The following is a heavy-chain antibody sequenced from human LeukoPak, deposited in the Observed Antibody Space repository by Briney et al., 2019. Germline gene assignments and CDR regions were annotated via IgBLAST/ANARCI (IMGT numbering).Heavy chain of an antibody. J-gene: IGHJ4*02. Sequence: GGSLRLSCAASGFTFSSYSMNWVRQAPGKGLEWVSSISSSSSYIYYADSVKGRFTISRDNAKNSLYLQMNSLRAEDTAVYYCARVGSRYPNSDYWGQGTLVTASS. D-gene: IGHD2-15*01. V-gene: IGHV3-21*01. CDR2: ISSSSSYI. CDR1: GFTFSSYS. CDR3: ARVGSRYPNSDY.